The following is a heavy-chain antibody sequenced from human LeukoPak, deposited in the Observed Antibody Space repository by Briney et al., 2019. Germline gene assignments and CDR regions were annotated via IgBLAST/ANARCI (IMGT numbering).Heavy chain of an antibody. Sequence: GGSLRLSYAASGFSLRTYSMNWVRQAPGKGLEWVSINGRSGSHIYYADSMKGRFTISRDNAKSSLFLQMNSLRAEDTAVYYCARVGSGATREDAFDIWGQGTMVTVSS. J-gene: IGHJ3*02. CDR1: GFSLRTYS. CDR3: ARVGSGATREDAFDI. V-gene: IGHV3-21*01. CDR2: NGRSGSHI. D-gene: IGHD1-26*01.